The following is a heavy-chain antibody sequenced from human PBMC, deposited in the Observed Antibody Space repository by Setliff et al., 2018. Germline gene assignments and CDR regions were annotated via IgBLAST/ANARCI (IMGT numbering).Heavy chain of an antibody. Sequence: PGGSLRLSCAASGFSISDHYMDWVRQAPGKGLEWVGRTKNKANAGYMEYAASVKDRFIISRDDSKNSLYLQMNSLKTEDTAVYYCTTEPSSSWYYFDYWGQGTLVTVSS. CDR2: TKNKANAGYM. J-gene: IGHJ4*02. V-gene: IGHV3-72*01. CDR3: TTEPSSSWYYFDY. D-gene: IGHD6-13*01. CDR1: GFSISDHY.